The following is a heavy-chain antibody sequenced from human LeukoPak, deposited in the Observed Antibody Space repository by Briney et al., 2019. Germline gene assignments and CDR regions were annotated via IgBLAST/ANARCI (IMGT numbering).Heavy chain of an antibody. CDR1: GSTFSSYW. CDR3: ARQNDFRLDY. D-gene: IGHD3-3*01. Sequence: GESLLISCQGSGSTFSSYWIGWVRQVPGKGLEWMGIIYPGDSDTRYSPSLQGQVTISVDTSIGTAYLQWSSLKASDTAIYYCARQNDFRLDYWGQGTLVTVSS. CDR2: IYPGDSDT. J-gene: IGHJ4*02. V-gene: IGHV5-51*01.